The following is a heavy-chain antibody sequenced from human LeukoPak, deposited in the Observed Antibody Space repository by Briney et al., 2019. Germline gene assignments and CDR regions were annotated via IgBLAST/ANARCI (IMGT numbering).Heavy chain of an antibody. Sequence: GGSLRLSCAASGFTFSSYWMSWVRQAPGKGLEWVANIKQDGSEKYYVDSVKGRFTISRDNAKNSLYLQMNSLRAEDTAVYYCAREIDWLLLVHYYYGMDVSGQGTTVTVSS. CDR1: GFTFSSYW. J-gene: IGHJ6*02. CDR2: IKQDGSEK. D-gene: IGHD3-9*01. CDR3: AREIDWLLLVHYYYGMDV. V-gene: IGHV3-7*01.